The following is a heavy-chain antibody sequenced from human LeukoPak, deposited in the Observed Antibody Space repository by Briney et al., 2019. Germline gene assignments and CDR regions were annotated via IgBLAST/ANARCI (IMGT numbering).Heavy chain of an antibody. Sequence: SETLSLTCAVSGGSLSSSNWWSWVRQPPGKGLEWIGEIYHSGSTNYNPSLKSRVTISVDKSKNQFSLKLSSVTAADTAVYYCARSITMVRGVIIKTWFDPWGQGTLVTVSS. CDR3: ARSITMVRGVIIKTWFDP. J-gene: IGHJ5*02. CDR2: IYHSGST. CDR1: GGSLSSSNW. D-gene: IGHD3-10*01. V-gene: IGHV4-4*02.